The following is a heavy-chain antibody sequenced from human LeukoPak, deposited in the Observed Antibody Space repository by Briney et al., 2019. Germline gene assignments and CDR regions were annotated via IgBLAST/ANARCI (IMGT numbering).Heavy chain of an antibody. V-gene: IGHV3-53*01. CDR3: ARDLIVGANHDAFDI. J-gene: IGHJ3*02. Sequence: GGSLRLSCAASGFTVSNNYMNWARQAPGKGLEWVSLIYSGGSTYYADSVKGRFTISRDNSKNTLYLQMNSLRAEDTAVYYCARDLIVGANHDAFDIWGQGTMVIVSS. CDR2: IYSGGST. CDR1: GFTVSNNY. D-gene: IGHD1-26*01.